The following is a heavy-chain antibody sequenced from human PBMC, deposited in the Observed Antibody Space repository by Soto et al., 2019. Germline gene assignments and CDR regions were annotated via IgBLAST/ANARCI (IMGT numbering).Heavy chain of an antibody. V-gene: IGHV1-8*02. CDR3: VRMAYFATLTWFAP. Sequence: ASVKVSCKASGCTFINYDISWVRQATGQGLEWMGWMNPGSGKTGYANKFQGRVTMTRDASTSTAHLELSSLTSEDTAVYYCVRMAYFATLTWFAPWGKGPLVTVS. J-gene: IGHJ5*02. D-gene: IGHD2-21*01. CDR1: GCTFINYD. CDR2: MNPGSGKT.